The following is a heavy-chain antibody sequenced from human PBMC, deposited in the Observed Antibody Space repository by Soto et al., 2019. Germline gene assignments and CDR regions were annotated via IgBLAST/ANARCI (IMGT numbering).Heavy chain of an antibody. Sequence: VQLVESGGGVVQPGRSLRLSCAASGFTFSDYAMHWVRQAPGKGLEWVAVVSHDGRNTHYADSVKGRFTISRDSSKNTVSLEFTSLRAEDTAGYYWAKGGRQWLVTSDFNYWGQGALVTVSS. V-gene: IGHV3-30*18. J-gene: IGHJ4*02. D-gene: IGHD6-19*01. CDR2: VSHDGRNT. CDR1: GFTFSDYA. CDR3: AKGGRQWLVTSDFNY.